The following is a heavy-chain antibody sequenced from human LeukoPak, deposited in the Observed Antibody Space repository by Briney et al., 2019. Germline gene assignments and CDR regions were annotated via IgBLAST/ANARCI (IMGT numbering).Heavy chain of an antibody. V-gene: IGHV1-69*04. CDR2: IIPILGIA. D-gene: IGHD6-13*01. Sequence: SVKVSCKASGGTFSSYAISWVRQAPGQGLEWMGRIIPILGIANYAQKFQGRVTITADKSTSTAYMELSSLRSEDTAVYYCARLAAAGGVDYWGQGTLVTVSS. CDR3: ARLAAAGGVDY. CDR1: GGTFSSYA. J-gene: IGHJ4*02.